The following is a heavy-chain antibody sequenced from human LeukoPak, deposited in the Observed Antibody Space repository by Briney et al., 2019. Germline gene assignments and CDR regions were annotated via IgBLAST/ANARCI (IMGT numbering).Heavy chain of an antibody. CDR2: ISSRSSYI. D-gene: IGHD3-22*01. J-gene: IGHJ4*02. Sequence: PGGSLRLSCAASGFTFSSYSMNWVRQAPGKGLEWVSSISSRSSYIYYADAVKGRFTISRDNAKNSLYLQMNSLRAEDTAVYYCARGYYDSSGYRLDYWGQGTLVTVSS. CDR1: GFTFSSYS. V-gene: IGHV3-21*01. CDR3: ARGYYDSSGYRLDY.